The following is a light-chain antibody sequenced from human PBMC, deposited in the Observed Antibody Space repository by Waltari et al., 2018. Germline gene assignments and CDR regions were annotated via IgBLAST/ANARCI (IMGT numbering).Light chain of an antibody. J-gene: IGLJ3*02. V-gene: IGLV1-40*01. Sequence: QSVLTQPPSMSGAPGQRVTISCTGSSSNIGAGHDLHWYQVFPGTAPKLPIYGNNNRPSGVPDRFSGSKSDTSASLAIGGLQAEDEADYYCQSFDIRLSGGVVFGGGTKVTVL. CDR3: QSFDIRLSGGVV. CDR1: SSNIGAGHD. CDR2: GNN.